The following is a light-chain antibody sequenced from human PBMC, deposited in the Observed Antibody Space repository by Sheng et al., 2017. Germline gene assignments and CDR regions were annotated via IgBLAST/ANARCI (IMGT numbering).Light chain of an antibody. CDR2: WAS. Sequence: IVMTQSPDSLAVSLGETATINCRSSHTVLYSNNKNYLTWYQHKPGQPPKLLIYWASTRGSGVPDRFSGSGSGTDFTLTISSLQAEDFATYYCLQDASFPYSFGQGTELVIK. V-gene: IGKV4-1*01. CDR3: LQDASFPYS. J-gene: IGKJ2*03. CDR1: HTVLYSNNKNY.